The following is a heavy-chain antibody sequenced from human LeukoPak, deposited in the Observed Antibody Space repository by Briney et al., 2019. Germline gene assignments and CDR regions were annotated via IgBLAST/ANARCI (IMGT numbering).Heavy chain of an antibody. CDR3: ASGYCTNGVCYTGDAFDI. Sequence: GESLKISCKGSGYSFTSYWIGWVRQMPGKGLEWMGIIYPGDSDTRYSPSLQGQVTISADKSISTAYLQWSSLKASDTAMYYCASGYCTNGVCYTGDAFDIWGQGTMVTVSS. CDR1: GYSFTSYW. D-gene: IGHD2-8*01. CDR2: IYPGDSDT. J-gene: IGHJ3*02. V-gene: IGHV5-51*01.